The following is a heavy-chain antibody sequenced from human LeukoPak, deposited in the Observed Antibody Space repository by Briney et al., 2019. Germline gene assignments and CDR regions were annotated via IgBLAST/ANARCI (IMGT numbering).Heavy chain of an antibody. CDR1: GGTVSSNSAA. CDR2: TYYRSKWYY. CDR3: ARGFALDF. V-gene: IGHV6-1*01. J-gene: IGHJ3*01. Sequence: SQTFSLTCDISGGTVSSNSAAWNWIRQSPSRGLEWLGRTYYRSKWYYDYAVSVKSRITISPDTSKNQFSLQLNSVTADDTAVYYCARGFALDFWGQGTMVTVSS.